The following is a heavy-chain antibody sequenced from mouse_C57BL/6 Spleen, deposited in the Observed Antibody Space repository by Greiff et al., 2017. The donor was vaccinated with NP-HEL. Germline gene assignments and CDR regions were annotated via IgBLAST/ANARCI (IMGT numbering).Heavy chain of an antibody. V-gene: IGHV1-59*01. CDR1: GYTFTSYW. J-gene: IGHJ2*01. D-gene: IGHD2-3*01. CDR3: ARRGDGYPDY. Sequence: QVQLQQPGAELVRPGTSVKLSCKASGYTFTSYWMHWVKQRPGQGLEWIGVIDPSDSYTNYNQKFKGKATLTVDTSSSTAYMQLSSLTSEDSAVYYYARRGDGYPDYWGQGTTLTVSS. CDR2: IDPSDSYT.